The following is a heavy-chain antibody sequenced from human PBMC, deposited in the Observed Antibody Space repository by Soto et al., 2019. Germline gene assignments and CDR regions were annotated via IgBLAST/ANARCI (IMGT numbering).Heavy chain of an antibody. CDR3: ARPNLYYDFPYAMDV. CDR2: ISYDGGNK. Sequence: GGSLRLSCAASGFTFISYSMHWVRQAPGKGLEWVAIISYDGGNKYYADSVKGRFTISRDNSKNTLHLQMSSLRAEDTAVYYCARPNLYYDFPYAMDVWGQGTTVTVSS. V-gene: IGHV3-30-3*01. CDR1: GFTFISYS. D-gene: IGHD3-3*01. J-gene: IGHJ6*02.